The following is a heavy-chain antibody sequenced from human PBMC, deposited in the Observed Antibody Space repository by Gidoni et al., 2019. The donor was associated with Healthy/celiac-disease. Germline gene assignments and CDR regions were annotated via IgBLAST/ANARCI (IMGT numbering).Heavy chain of an antibody. Sequence: QVKLQESGPGLVKPSPTLSLTGTVAGGSISSGSYYWSWIRQPAGKGLEWIGRIYPSGSTNYNPSLKRRVTISVDTSKNQFSLKLSSVTAADTAVYSCARDELFDHWGQGTLVTVSS. CDR1: GGSISSGSYY. V-gene: IGHV4-61*02. CDR2: IYPSGST. D-gene: IGHD1-7*01. CDR3: ARDELFDH. J-gene: IGHJ4*02.